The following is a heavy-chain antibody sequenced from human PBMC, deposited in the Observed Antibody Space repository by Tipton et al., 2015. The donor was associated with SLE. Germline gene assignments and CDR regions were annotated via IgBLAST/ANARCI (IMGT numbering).Heavy chain of an antibody. J-gene: IGHJ3*02. CDR2: IYHSGST. V-gene: IGHV4-30-2*01. CDR3: ARDFWSQIVGAGGAFHI. D-gene: IGHD1-26*01. CDR1: GGSISSGGYS. Sequence: TLSLTCTVSGGSISSGGYSWGWIRQPPGKGLEWIGYIYHSGSTYYNPSLKSRVTISVDRSKNQFSLKLSSVTAADTAVYYCARDFWSQIVGAGGAFHIWGQGTMVTVSS.